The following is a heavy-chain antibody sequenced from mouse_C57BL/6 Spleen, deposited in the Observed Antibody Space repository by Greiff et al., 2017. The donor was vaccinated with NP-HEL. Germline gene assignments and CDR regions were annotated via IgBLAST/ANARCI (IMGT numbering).Heavy chain of an antibody. J-gene: IGHJ4*01. CDR2: IYPGSGST. V-gene: IGHV1-55*01. D-gene: IGHD6-5*01. CDR3: ARPLPMQGAMDY. CDR1: GYTFTSYW. Sequence: QVQLQQPGAELVKPGASVKMSCKASGYTFTSYWITWVKQRPGQGLAWIGDIYPGSGSTNYNEKFKSKATLTVDASSSTAYMQLSSLTSEDSAVYYGARPLPMQGAMDYWGQGTSVTVSS.